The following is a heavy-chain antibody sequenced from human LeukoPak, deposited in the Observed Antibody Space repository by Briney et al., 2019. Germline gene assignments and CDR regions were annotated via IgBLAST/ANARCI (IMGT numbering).Heavy chain of an antibody. Sequence: SETLSLTCAVYGGSFSGYYWSWIRQPPGKGLEWIGEINHSGSTNYNPSLKSRVTISVDTSKNQFSLKLSSVTAADTAVYYCATQGDIVVVPAAYTPPDYWGQGTLVTVSS. CDR1: GGSFSGYY. D-gene: IGHD2-2*01. J-gene: IGHJ4*02. CDR2: INHSGST. V-gene: IGHV4-34*01. CDR3: ATQGDIVVVPAAYTPPDY.